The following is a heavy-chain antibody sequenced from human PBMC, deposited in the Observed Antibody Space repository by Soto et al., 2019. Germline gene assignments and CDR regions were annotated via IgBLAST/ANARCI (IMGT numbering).Heavy chain of an antibody. CDR1: GYTFTGCY. Sequence: WASVKVSCKASGYTFTGCYMHWVRQAPGQGLEWMGWINPNSGGTNYAQKFQGRVTMTRDTSINTAYLELSSLKSDDTAVYYCASHRRGSALDYWGQGTQVTVSS. CDR2: INPNSGGT. V-gene: IGHV1-2*02. D-gene: IGHD3-16*01. J-gene: IGHJ4*02. CDR3: ASHRRGSALDY.